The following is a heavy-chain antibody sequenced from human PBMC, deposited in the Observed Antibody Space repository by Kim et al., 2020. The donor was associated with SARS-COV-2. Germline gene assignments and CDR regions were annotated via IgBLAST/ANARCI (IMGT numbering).Heavy chain of an antibody. V-gene: IGHV3-21*01. Sequence: GGSLRLSCVASGFTFSSYSMNWVRQAPGKGLEWVSSISSSSRYIYYADSVKGRFTISRDNAKNSLYLQMNSLRAEDTAVYYCARDGTLRLGELSLTYYYYGMDLWGQGTTLTLSS. D-gene: IGHD3-16*02. J-gene: IGHJ6*02. CDR2: ISSSSRYI. CDR3: ARDGTLRLGELSLTYYYYGMDL. CDR1: GFTFSSYS.